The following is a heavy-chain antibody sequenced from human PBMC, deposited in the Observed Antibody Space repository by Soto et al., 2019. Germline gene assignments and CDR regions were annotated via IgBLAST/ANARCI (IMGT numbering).Heavy chain of an antibody. D-gene: IGHD6-6*01. CDR3: ARDSSSSQGNDAFDI. Sequence: QVQLQESGPGLVKPSQTLSLTCTVSGGSISSGGYYWSWIRQHPGKGLEWIGYIYYSGSTYYNPSLKSRVTISVDTSKNQFSLKLRSVTAADTAVYYCARDSSSSQGNDAFDIWGQGTMVTVSS. V-gene: IGHV4-31*03. J-gene: IGHJ3*02. CDR2: IYYSGST. CDR1: GGSISSGGYY.